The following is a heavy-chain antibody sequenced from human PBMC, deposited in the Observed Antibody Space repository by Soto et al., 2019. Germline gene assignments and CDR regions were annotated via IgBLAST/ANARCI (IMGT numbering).Heavy chain of an antibody. D-gene: IGHD6-13*01. CDR3: AKDRSRKKYYYYYGMDV. Sequence: GGSLRLSCAASGFTFSSYAMSWVRQAPGKGLEWVSAISGSGGSTYYADSVKGRFTISRDNSKNTLYLQMNSLRAEDTAVYYCAKDRSRKKYYYYYGMDVWGQGTTVTVSS. J-gene: IGHJ6*02. V-gene: IGHV3-23*01. CDR2: ISGSGGST. CDR1: GFTFSSYA.